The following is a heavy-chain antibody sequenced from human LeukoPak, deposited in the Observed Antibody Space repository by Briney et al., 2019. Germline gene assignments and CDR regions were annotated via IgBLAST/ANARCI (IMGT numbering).Heavy chain of an antibody. CDR1: GYTFTSYG. Sequence: ASLKVSCKAYGYTFTSYGISWVRQAPGQGLEWMGGISAYNGNTNYAQKLQGRVTMSTDTSTSTAYMELKSLRSDDTAVYYCARDSARPVGATGPAFDYWGQGTLVTVSP. CDR2: ISAYNGNT. CDR3: ARDSARPVGATGPAFDY. D-gene: IGHD1-26*01. V-gene: IGHV1-18*01. J-gene: IGHJ4*02.